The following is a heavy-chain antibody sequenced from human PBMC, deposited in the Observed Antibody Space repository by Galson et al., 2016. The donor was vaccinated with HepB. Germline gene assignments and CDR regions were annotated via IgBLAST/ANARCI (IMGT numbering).Heavy chain of an antibody. Sequence: SLRLSCAASGFTFSKYALSWVRQAPGKGLEWISAIHLAGRDIYYSDSVRGRFTISRDDSNNMLYLQMNNLRDEDTAVYYCTMHEVRTHDYWGQGTLVTVSS. D-gene: IGHD3-22*01. CDR3: TMHEVRTHDY. J-gene: IGHJ4*02. CDR2: IHLAGRDI. V-gene: IGHV3-23*01. CDR1: GFTFSKYA.